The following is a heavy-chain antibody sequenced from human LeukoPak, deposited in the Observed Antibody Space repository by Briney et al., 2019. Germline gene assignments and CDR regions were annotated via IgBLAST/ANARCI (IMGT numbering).Heavy chain of an antibody. D-gene: IGHD5-12*01. CDR2: ISWNSGTI. J-gene: IGHJ4*02. CDR1: GFTFDDYA. Sequence: GGSLRLSCAASGFTFDDYAMHWVRQAPGKGLEWVSGISWNSGTIGHADSVKGRFTISRDNAKNSLYLQMNSLRAEDTAVYYCARDDSEKVYSYWGQGTLVTVSS. V-gene: IGHV3-9*01. CDR3: ARDDSEKVYSY.